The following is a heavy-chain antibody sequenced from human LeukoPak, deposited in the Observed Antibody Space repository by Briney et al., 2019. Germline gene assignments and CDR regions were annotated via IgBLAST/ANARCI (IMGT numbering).Heavy chain of an antibody. CDR3: ARSGRKGDYGMDV. CDR1: GFRFSSYD. Sequence: GGSLTLSCVASGFRFSSYDMHWVRQATGTALEWPSAIGTPVYPYYPGCGNGRFTISREDAKSALYLQMSSLRAGDTAVYYCARSGRKGDYGMDVWGKGTTVSVSS. CDR2: IGTPVYP. J-gene: IGHJ6*04. V-gene: IGHV3-13*05.